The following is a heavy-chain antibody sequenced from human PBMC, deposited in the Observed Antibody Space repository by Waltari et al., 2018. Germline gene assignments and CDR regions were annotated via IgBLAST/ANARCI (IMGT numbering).Heavy chain of an antibody. CDR3: AKTHIDVPTVTTGGYYFDY. CDR1: GFTFDDYA. V-gene: IGHV3-9*01. Sequence: EVQLVESGGGLVQPGRSLRLSCAASGFTFDDYAMHWVRQAPGKGLEWVSGISWNSGSIGYADSVKGRFTISRDNAKNSLYLQMNSLRAEDTTLYYCAKTHIDVPTVTTGGYYFDYWGQGTLVTVSS. CDR2: ISWNSGSI. J-gene: IGHJ4*02. D-gene: IGHD4-17*01.